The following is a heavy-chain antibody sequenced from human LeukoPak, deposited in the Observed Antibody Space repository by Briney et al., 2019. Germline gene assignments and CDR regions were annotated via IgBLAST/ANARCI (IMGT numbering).Heavy chain of an antibody. CDR3: AKNPRTYYYDSSGIDY. Sequence: GGSLRLSCAASGFTFSSYGTHWVRQAPGKGLEWVAFIRYDGSNKYYADSVKGRFTISRDNSKNTLYLQMNSLRAKDTAVYYCAKNPRTYYYDSSGIDYWGQGTLVTVSS. D-gene: IGHD3-22*01. J-gene: IGHJ4*02. CDR1: GFTFSSYG. CDR2: IRYDGSNK. V-gene: IGHV3-30*02.